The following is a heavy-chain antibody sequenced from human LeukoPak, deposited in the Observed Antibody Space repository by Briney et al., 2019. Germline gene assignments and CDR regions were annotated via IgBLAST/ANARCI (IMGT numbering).Heavy chain of an antibody. CDR3: STQWLVSDAFDI. V-gene: IGHV4-34*01. J-gene: IGHJ3*02. CDR2: INHSGST. CDR1: GGSFSGYY. Sequence: SETLSLTCAVYGGSFSGYYWSWIRQPTGKGLEWIGEINHSGSTNYNPSLKSRVTISVDTSKNQFSLKLSSVTAADTAVYYCSTQWLVSDAFDIWGQGTMVTVSS. D-gene: IGHD6-19*01.